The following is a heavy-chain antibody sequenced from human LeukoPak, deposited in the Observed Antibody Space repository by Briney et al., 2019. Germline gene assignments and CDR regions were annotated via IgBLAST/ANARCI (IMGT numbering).Heavy chain of an antibody. V-gene: IGHV1-69*13. CDR3: ARDPYYGSGSYYYYYGMDV. CDR2: IIPIFGTA. CDR1: GGTFSSYA. J-gene: IGHJ6*02. Sequence: GASVQVSCKASGGTFSSYAISWVRQAPGQGLEWMGGIIPIFGTANYAQKFQGRVTITADESTSTAYMELSSLRSEDTAVYYCARDPYYGSGSYYYYYGMDVWGQATKVTVSS. D-gene: IGHD3-10*01.